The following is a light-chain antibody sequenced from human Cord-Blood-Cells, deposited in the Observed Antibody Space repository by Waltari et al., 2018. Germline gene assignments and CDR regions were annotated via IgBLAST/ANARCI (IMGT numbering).Light chain of an antibody. Sequence: EIVMTQSPATLSVSPGERATLSCRASQSVSSNLAWYQQKPGQAPRLLIYGASTRATGIPARFSCSGSGTEFTLTISSLQSEDFAVYYCQQYNNRPYTFGQGTKLAIK. CDR2: GAS. CDR3: QQYNNRPYT. CDR1: QSVSSN. V-gene: IGKV3-15*01. J-gene: IGKJ2*01.